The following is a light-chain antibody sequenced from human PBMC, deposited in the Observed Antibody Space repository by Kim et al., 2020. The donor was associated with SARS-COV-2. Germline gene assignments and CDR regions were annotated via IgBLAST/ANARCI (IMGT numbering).Light chain of an antibody. Sequence: DIQMTQSPSVSASVGDRVTITCRASQGISNLLAWYQQKPGKAPKLLIYSAATLQSGVPSRFSGSGFGTEFTLTIDSLQPEDLATYYCQQAHNCPVTFGGGTKVHIK. CDR2: SAA. CDR3: QQAHNCPVT. V-gene: IGKV1-12*01. J-gene: IGKJ4*01. CDR1: QGISNL.